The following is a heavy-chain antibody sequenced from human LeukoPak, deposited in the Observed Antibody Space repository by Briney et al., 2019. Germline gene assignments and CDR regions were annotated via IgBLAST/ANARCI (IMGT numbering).Heavy chain of an antibody. Sequence: PSETLSLTCAVSGGSISSGDYSWSWIRQPPGKGLERIGYIFQSGSTYYNPSLKSRVTISVDRSKNQFSLKLSSVTAADTAVYYCARVGSDWNDVRYNWFDPWGQGTLVTVSS. CDR3: ARVGSDWNDVRYNWFDP. V-gene: IGHV4-30-2*01. CDR2: IFQSGST. CDR1: GGSISSGDYS. J-gene: IGHJ5*02. D-gene: IGHD1-1*01.